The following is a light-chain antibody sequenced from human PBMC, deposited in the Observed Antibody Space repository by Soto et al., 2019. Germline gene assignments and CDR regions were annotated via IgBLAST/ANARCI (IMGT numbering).Light chain of an antibody. CDR3: QQYNKWRT. CDR1: ESVSSN. CDR2: GAS. J-gene: IGKJ1*01. V-gene: IGKV3-15*01. Sequence: GMTQSAATLSVYPGERATLSCRASESVSSNLAWYQQKPGQAPRLLIYGASTRATGIPARISGSGSGTEFTLTISSLQSEDFAVYYCQQYNKWRTFGQGTKVDIK.